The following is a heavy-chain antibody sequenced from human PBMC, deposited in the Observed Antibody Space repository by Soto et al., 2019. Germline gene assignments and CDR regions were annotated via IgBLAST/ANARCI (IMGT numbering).Heavy chain of an antibody. J-gene: IGHJ5*02. Sequence: SETLSLTCTVSGGSISSYYWSWIRQPPGKGLEWIGYIYYSGSTNYNPSLKSRVTISVDTSKNQFSLKLSSVTAADTAVYYCARGRVGWFDPWGQGTLVTVSS. V-gene: IGHV4-59*01. D-gene: IGHD2-2*01. CDR2: IYYSGST. CDR3: ARGRVGWFDP. CDR1: GGSISSYY.